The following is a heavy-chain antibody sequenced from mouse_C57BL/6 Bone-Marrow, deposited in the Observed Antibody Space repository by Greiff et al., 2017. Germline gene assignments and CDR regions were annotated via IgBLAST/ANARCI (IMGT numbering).Heavy chain of an antibody. Sequence: VQLKQSVAELVRPGASVKLSCTASGFNIKNTYMHWVKQRPEQGLEWIGRIDPANGNTKYAPKFQGKATITADKSSNTAYLQLSILTSEATAVYYCARIWINYFFYFDYWCQGTTLTVSS. CDR3: ARIWINYFFYFDY. V-gene: IGHV14-3*01. CDR2: IDPANGNT. D-gene: IGHD2-1*01. CDR1: GFNIKNTY. J-gene: IGHJ2*01.